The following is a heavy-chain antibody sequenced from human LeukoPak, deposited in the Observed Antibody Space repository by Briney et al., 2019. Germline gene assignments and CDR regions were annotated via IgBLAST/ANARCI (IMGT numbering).Heavy chain of an antibody. CDR2: ISSSGNTM. Sequence: PGGSLRLSCAASGFSFSNYDMNWVRQAPGKGLEWVSFISSSGNTMYYADSVKGRFTVSRDNAKKSLFLQMNSLRVEDTAVYFCAKPYLDYWGQGTLVTVSS. V-gene: IGHV3-48*03. CDR1: GFSFSNYD. J-gene: IGHJ4*02. CDR3: AKPYLDY.